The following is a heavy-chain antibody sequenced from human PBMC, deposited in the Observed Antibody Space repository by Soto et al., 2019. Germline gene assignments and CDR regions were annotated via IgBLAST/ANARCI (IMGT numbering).Heavy chain of an antibody. Sequence: GGSLRLSCTPSGFIFSDYSMNWVRQAPGKGLERISYITTTSSTMYYADSVKGRFTISRDNAKNSLYLQMNSLRDEDTAVYYCARDSSGRQYYGMDVWGQGTTVTVSS. D-gene: IGHD3-22*01. J-gene: IGHJ6*02. V-gene: IGHV3-48*02. CDR2: ITTTSSTM. CDR3: ARDSSGRQYYGMDV. CDR1: GFIFSDYS.